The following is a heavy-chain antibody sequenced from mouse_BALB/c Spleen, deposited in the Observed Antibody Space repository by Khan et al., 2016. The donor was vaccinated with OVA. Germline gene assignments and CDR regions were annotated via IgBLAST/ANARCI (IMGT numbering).Heavy chain of an antibody. CDR1: GFSLSRYN. V-gene: IGHV2-6-4*01. D-gene: IGHD2-14*01. CDR2: IWGGGGT. CDR3: ARAYYGYDGYYAMDY. Sequence: QVQLKESGPGLVAPSQSLSITCTVSGFSLSRYNIHWVRQPPGKGLEWLGMIWGGGGTDYNSTLKSRLSISKDKSKSQVFVKMHSLQTVDTAMYYCARAYYGYDGYYAMDYWGQGTSVTVSS. J-gene: IGHJ4*01.